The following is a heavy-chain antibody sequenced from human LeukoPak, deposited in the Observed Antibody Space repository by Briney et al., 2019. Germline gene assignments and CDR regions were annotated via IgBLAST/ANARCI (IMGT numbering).Heavy chain of an antibody. CDR1: GFTFSSYA. D-gene: IGHD5-18*01. Sequence: GGSLRLSCAASGFTFSSYAMHWVRQAPGKGLEYVSAISSNGGSTYYADSVKGRFTISRDNSKNTLYLQMSSLRAEDTAVYYCVKDQRGGYSYGYFDYWGQGTLVTVSS. V-gene: IGHV3-64D*06. J-gene: IGHJ4*02. CDR3: VKDQRGGYSYGYFDY. CDR2: ISSNGGST.